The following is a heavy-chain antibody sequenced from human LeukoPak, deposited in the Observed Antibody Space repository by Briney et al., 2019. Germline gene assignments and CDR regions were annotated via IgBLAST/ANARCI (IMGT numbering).Heavy chain of an antibody. CDR3: ARLGVYYYYGMDV. Sequence: GGSLRLSCAASGFTFSSYSMNWVRRAPGKGLEWVSSISSSSSYIYYADPVKGRFTISRDNAKNSLYLQMNSLRAEDTAVYYCARLGVYYYYGMDVWGQGTTVTVSS. CDR2: ISSSSSYI. D-gene: IGHD6-13*01. V-gene: IGHV3-21*01. CDR1: GFTFSSYS. J-gene: IGHJ6*02.